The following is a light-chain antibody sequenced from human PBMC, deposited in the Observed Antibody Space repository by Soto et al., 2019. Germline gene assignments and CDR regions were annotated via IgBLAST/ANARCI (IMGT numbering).Light chain of an antibody. V-gene: IGKV3-11*01. Sequence: EIVLTQSPATLSLSPGERATLSCRASQSVSSYLAWYQQKPGQAPRLLIYDASNRATGIPARFSGSGSGTDFTLTISRLEPEDFAGYYCQQRSHWPPAFGQGTKLEIK. CDR3: QQRSHWPPA. J-gene: IGKJ2*01. CDR1: QSVSSY. CDR2: DAS.